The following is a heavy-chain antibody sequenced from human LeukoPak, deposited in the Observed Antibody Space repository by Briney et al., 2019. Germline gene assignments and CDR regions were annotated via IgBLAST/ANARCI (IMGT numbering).Heavy chain of an antibody. V-gene: IGHV4-34*01. Sequence: SETLSLTCAVYGGSFSGYYWSWIRQPPGKGLEWIGEINHSGSTNYNPSLKSRVTISVDTSKNQFSLKLGSVTAADTAVYYCARAHYYGSGSYFSHFDYWGQGTLVTVSS. J-gene: IGHJ4*02. CDR1: GGSFSGYY. CDR3: ARAHYYGSGSYFSHFDY. D-gene: IGHD3-10*01. CDR2: INHSGST.